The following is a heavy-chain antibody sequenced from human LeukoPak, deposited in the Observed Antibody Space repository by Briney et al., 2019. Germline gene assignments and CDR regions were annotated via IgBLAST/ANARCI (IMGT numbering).Heavy chain of an antibody. V-gene: IGHV5-51*01. CDR3: GMSGDRVPLQDDVFDV. Sequence: GESLKISCKVSGYSFTSYCIGWVRQMPGKGLEWMGIIYSGDSGPTYSPSFQGQVTISVDKSINTAYLQWSSLQASDTAMYYCGMSGDRVPLQDDVFDVWGQGTMVTVST. CDR1: GYSFTSYC. J-gene: IGHJ3*01. D-gene: IGHD1-26*01. CDR2: IYSGDSGP.